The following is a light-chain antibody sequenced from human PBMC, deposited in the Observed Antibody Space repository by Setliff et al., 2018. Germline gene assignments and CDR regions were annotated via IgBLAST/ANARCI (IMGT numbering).Light chain of an antibody. J-gene: IGLJ2*01. CDR1: SSNVGSKP. CDR2: HNS. CDR3: AAWDDSLKGVV. V-gene: IGLV1-44*01. Sequence: SALAQPPSASGTPGQRVTISCSGSSSNVGSKPVNWYQQLPGTAPKLLIYHNSQRPSGVPERFSGSKSGTSASLAISGLQSEDEADYYCAAWDDSLKGVVFGGGTKVTVL.